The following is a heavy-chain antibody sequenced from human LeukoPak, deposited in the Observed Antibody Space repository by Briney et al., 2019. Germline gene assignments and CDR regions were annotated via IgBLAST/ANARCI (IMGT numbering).Heavy chain of an antibody. CDR3: ARDLLGYQLLYDGKAWFDP. CDR2: ISFDESYQ. Sequence: GGSLRLSCAASGFTFSSSGMHWVRQAPGKGLEWVALISFDESYQNYADSVKGRFTISRDNAKNSLYLQMNSLRAEDTAVYYCARDLLGYQLLYDGKAWFDPWGQGTLVTVSS. J-gene: IGHJ5*02. CDR1: GFTFSSSG. V-gene: IGHV3-30*03. D-gene: IGHD2-2*02.